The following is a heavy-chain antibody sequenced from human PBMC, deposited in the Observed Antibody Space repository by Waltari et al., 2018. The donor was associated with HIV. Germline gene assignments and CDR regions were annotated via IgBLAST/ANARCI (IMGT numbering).Heavy chain of an antibody. CDR3: ARDVAGRGGY. CDR1: GFTFSSYW. CDR2: IDTDGSTT. J-gene: IGHJ4*02. Sequence: EVQLVESGGDLVQLGGSLRLSCAASGFTFSSYWMHWVRQAPGKGLVWVSRIDTDGSTTTYADSVKGRFTISRDNAKNILYLQMNSLRVEDTAVYYCARDVAGRGGYWGQGTLVSVSS. D-gene: IGHD3-3*01. V-gene: IGHV3-74*01.